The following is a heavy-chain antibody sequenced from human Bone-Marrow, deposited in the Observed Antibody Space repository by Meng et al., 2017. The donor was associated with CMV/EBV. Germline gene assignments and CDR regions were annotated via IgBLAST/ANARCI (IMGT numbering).Heavy chain of an antibody. CDR1: EYTFIDHH. CDR3: ARDRSITMIVVDYYYGMDV. J-gene: IGHJ6*02. CDR2: INPSGGST. Sequence: ASVKVSCKASEYTFIDHHMHWVRQAPGQGLEWMGIINPSGGSTSYAQKFQGRVTMTRDTSTSTVYMELSSLRSEDTAVYYCARDRSITMIVVDYYYGMDVWGQGTTVTGSS. V-gene: IGHV1-46*01. D-gene: IGHD3-22*01.